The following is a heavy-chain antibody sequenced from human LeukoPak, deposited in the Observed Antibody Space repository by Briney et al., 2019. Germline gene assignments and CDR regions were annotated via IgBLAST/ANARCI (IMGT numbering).Heavy chain of an antibody. Sequence: GGSLRLSCEVSGFTISSHGMHWVRQAPGKGLEWVAVIWYDGRTQFYAESVKGRFAVSRDNSKNTLYLQMNSLRAEDTAVYYCARDAYGDYYFDYWGQGTLVTVSS. CDR1: GFTISSHG. CDR3: ARDAYGDYYFDY. D-gene: IGHD4-17*01. V-gene: IGHV3-33*08. J-gene: IGHJ4*02. CDR2: IWYDGRTQ.